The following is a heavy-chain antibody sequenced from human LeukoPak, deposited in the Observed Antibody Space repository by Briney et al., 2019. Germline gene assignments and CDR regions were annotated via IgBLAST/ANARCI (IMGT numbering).Heavy chain of an antibody. Sequence: GESLPISCKGSGYTFPNYWIGWVRQMPGKGMEWMGIIYPGDFGTRYSPSFQGQVTISADKSVSTAYLQWSSLKASDTAMYYCARRPNSGYYGCFDYWGQGTLVTVSS. D-gene: IGHD3-22*01. V-gene: IGHV5-51*01. J-gene: IGHJ4*02. CDR3: ARRPNSGYYGCFDY. CDR1: GYTFPNYW. CDR2: IYPGDFGT.